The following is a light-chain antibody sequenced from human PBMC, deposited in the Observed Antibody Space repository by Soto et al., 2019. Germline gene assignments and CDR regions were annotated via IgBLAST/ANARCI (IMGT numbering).Light chain of an antibody. V-gene: IGLV1-51*02. Sequence: QSVLTQPPSVSAAPGQRVTISCSGSSSNIGNNYLSWYQQLPGTAPKLLIYENNKQPSGIPDQFSGSKSGTSATLGITGLQTGDEADYYCGTWDSSLSAGVFGEGTQLTVL. CDR3: GTWDSSLSAGV. J-gene: IGLJ3*02. CDR2: ENN. CDR1: SSNIGNNY.